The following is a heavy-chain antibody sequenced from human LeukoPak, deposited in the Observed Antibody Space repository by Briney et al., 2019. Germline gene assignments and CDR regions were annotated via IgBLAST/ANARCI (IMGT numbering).Heavy chain of an antibody. CDR2: INHSGST. Sequence: SETLSLTCAVYGGSFSGYYWSWIRQPPGKGLEWIGEINHSGSTNYNPSLKSRVTISVDTSKNQFSLKLSSVTAADTAVYYCARGLWFGELWGFDYWGQGTLVTVSS. J-gene: IGHJ4*02. CDR3: ARGLWFGELWGFDY. V-gene: IGHV4-34*01. CDR1: GGSFSGYY. D-gene: IGHD3-10*01.